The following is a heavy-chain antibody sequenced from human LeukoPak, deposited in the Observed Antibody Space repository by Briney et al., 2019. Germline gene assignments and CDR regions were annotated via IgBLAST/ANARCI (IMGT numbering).Heavy chain of an antibody. J-gene: IGHJ4*02. CDR2: IYTSGST. D-gene: IGHD5-18*01. CDR1: GGSISSGSYY. V-gene: IGHV4-61*02. CDR3: AREGATYSYGFLYYFDY. Sequence: SQTLSLTCTVSGGSISSGSYYWSWIRQPAGKGLEWIGRIYTSGSTNYNPSLKSRVTISVDTSKNQFSLKLSSVTAADTAVYYCAREGATYSYGFLYYFDYWGQGTLVTVSS.